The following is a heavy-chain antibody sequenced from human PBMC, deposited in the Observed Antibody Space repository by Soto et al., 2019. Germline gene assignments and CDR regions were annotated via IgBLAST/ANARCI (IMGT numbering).Heavy chain of an antibody. Sequence: DVQLVESGGGLVQPGGSLRLSCAASGFTFRSYNMNWVRQAPGKGLDWLSYISSSSSTIYYADSVKGRFTISRDNAKNSLYLQMNSLRDEDTAMYYCARGGTIAVNTIGDYWGQGTLVPVSS. CDR3: ARGGTIAVNTIGDY. CDR2: ISSSSSTI. J-gene: IGHJ4*01. V-gene: IGHV3-48*02. D-gene: IGHD3-16*01. CDR1: GFTFRSYN.